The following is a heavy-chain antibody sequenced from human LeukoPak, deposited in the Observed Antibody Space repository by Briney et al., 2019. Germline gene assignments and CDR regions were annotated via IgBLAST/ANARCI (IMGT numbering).Heavy chain of an antibody. CDR3: ARRFKVNWGLDY. Sequence: GGSLRLSCAASGFTFSSYGMHWVRQAPGKGLEWVAVISYDGSNKYYADSVKGRFTISRDNSKNTLYLQMNSLRAEDTAVYYCARRFKVNWGLDYWGQGTLVTVSS. D-gene: IGHD7-27*01. CDR2: ISYDGSNK. CDR1: GFTFSSYG. V-gene: IGHV3-30*03. J-gene: IGHJ4*02.